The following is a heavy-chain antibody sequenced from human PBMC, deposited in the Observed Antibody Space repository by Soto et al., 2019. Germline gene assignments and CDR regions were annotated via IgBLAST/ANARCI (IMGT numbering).Heavy chain of an antibody. V-gene: IGHV3-23*01. J-gene: IGHJ4*02. CDR3: ARDYYKYYDSSGYYRSPAY. CDR1: GFTFSSYA. Sequence: GGSLRLSCAASGFTFSSYAMSWVRQAPGKGLEWVAAISGSGGSTYYADSVKGRFTISRDNSRNTLYLQMNSLRAEDTAVYYCARDYYKYYDSSGYYRSPAYWGQGTLVTVSS. D-gene: IGHD3-22*01. CDR2: ISGSGGST.